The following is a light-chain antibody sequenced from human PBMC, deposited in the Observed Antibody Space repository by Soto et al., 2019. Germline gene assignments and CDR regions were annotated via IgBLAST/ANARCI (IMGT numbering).Light chain of an antibody. V-gene: IGKV1-39*01. CDR3: QQYYSYPRT. CDR2: AAS. CDR1: QSISNH. Sequence: DIQMTQSPSSLSASVEDRVIITCRASQSISNHLNWYQQKPGKAPKLLIFAASSLQSGVPSRFSGSRSGPDFTLTISSLQPEDFATYYCQQYYSYPRTFGQGTKVEIK. J-gene: IGKJ1*01.